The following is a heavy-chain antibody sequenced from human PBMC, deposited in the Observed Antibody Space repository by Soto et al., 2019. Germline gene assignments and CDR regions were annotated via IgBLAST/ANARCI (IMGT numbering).Heavy chain of an antibody. CDR1: GFTFGDYA. Sequence: HPGGSLRLSCTGSGFTFGDYAMSWFRQAPGKGLEWVGFIRNKAYGGTTEYAASVNGRFTISRDDSKSIDYLKMNSQKTEDTAVYYCTLRGSGYHFYYYDMDVWGQGTTVTVSS. V-gene: IGHV3-49*03. CDR2: IRNKAYGGTT. J-gene: IGHJ6*02. D-gene: IGHD3-22*01. CDR3: TLRGSGYHFYYYDMDV.